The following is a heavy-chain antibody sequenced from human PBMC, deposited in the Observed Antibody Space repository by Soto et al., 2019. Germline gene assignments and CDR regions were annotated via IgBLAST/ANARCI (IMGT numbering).Heavy chain of an antibody. CDR2: IWYDESNK. V-gene: IGHV3-33*01. J-gene: IGHJ4*02. D-gene: IGHD6-13*01. Sequence: QVQLVESGGGVVQPGRSLRLSCAASGFTFSSYGMNWVRQAPGKGLEWVAVIWYDESNKYYADSVKCRFTISRDTSKNTRYLQMNSLRAEDTGVYYCARDKGGSSWYQSADYWGQGTLVTVSS. CDR1: GFTFSSYG. CDR3: ARDKGGSSWYQSADY.